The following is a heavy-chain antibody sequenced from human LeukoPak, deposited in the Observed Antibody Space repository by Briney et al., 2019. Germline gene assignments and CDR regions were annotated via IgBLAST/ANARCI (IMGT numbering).Heavy chain of an antibody. CDR1: GYTFTGYY. J-gene: IGHJ6*03. V-gene: IGHV1-2*02. Sequence: ASVKVSCKASGYTFTGYYMHWVRQAPGQGLEWMGWINPSSGGTNYAQKFQGGVTMTRDTSISTAYMELSRLRSDDTAVYYCARVATVNYYYYYYMDVWGKGTTVTVSS. D-gene: IGHD4-17*01. CDR3: ARVATVNYYYYYYMDV. CDR2: INPSSGGT.